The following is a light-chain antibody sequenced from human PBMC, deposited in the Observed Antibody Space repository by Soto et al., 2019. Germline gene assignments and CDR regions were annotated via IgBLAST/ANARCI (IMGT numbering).Light chain of an antibody. J-gene: IGLJ1*01. CDR2: DVS. V-gene: IGLV2-14*03. CDR1: ISDVGGYNF. Sequence: SALTQPASVSGSPGQSITISCTGTISDVGGYNFVSWYQQYPGKAPKLMICDVSNRPSGVSNRFSGSKSGNTASLTISGLQAEDEADYYCSSFTGTNYVFGTGTKVNVL. CDR3: SSFTGTNYV.